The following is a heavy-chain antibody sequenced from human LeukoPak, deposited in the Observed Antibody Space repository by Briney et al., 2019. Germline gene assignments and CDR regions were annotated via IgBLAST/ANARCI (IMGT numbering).Heavy chain of an antibody. J-gene: IGHJ4*02. CDR2: ISYDGSNK. D-gene: IGHD6-6*01. CDR1: GFTFSSYA. Sequence: GGSLRLSCAASGFTFSSYAMHWVRQAPGKGLEWVAVISYDGSNKYYADSVKGRFTISRDNSKNTLYLQMNSLRAEDTAVYYCARDPFAVAGIGSPYYFDYWGQGTLVTVSS. V-gene: IGHV3-30-3*01. CDR3: ARDPFAVAGIGSPYYFDY.